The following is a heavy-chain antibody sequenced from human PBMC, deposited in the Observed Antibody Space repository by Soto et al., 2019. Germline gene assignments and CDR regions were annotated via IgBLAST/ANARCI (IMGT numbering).Heavy chain of an antibody. CDR1: GFTFSSYG. D-gene: IGHD3-22*01. CDR3: AKDLGGCYYDSCYYYYYGMDV. V-gene: IGHV3-30*18. Sequence: QVQLVESGGGVVQPGRSLRLSCAASGFTFSSYGMHWVRQAPGKGLEWVAVISYDGSNKYYADSVKGRFTISRDNSKNTLYLQMNRLRAEDTAVYYCAKDLGGCYYDSCYYYYYGMDVWGQGTTVSVSS. CDR2: ISYDGSNK. J-gene: IGHJ6*02.